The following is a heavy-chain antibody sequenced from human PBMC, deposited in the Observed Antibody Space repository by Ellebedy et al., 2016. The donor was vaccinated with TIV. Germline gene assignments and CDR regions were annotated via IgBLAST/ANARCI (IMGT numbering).Heavy chain of an antibody. CDR1: GFTFSIYG. V-gene: IGHV3-30*18. CDR2: ISYDGSNK. J-gene: IGHJ4*02. CDR3: AKERYDSSGSLDY. Sequence: GESLKISCAASGFTFSIYGMHWVRQAPGKGLEWVAVISYDGSNKYYADSVKGRFSISRDNSKNTLYLQMNSLRAEDTAVYYCAKERYDSSGSLDYWGQGTLVTVSS. D-gene: IGHD3-22*01.